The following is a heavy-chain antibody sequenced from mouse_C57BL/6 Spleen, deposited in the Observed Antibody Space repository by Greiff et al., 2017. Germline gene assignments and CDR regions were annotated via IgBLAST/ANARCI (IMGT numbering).Heavy chain of an antibody. V-gene: IGHV3-6*01. D-gene: IGHD1-1*01. CDR3: ARGDYYGSSSGAMDY. Sequence: EVQRVESGPGLVKPSQSLSLTCSVTGYSITSGYYWNWIRQFPGNKLEWMGYISYDGSNNYNPSLKNRISITRDTSKNQFFLKLNSVTTEDTATYYCARGDYYGSSSGAMDYWGQGTSVTVSS. CDR1: GYSITSGYY. CDR2: ISYDGSN. J-gene: IGHJ4*01.